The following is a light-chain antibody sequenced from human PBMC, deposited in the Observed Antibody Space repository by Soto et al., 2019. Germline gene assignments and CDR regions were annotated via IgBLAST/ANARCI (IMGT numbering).Light chain of an antibody. CDR1: QGVHTF. Sequence: EIVLTQSPGTLSLSPGRRATLSCRASQGVHTFLAWYQQKPGQSPRLLIYDASNRATGIPARFSGSGSGTDFTLSISSLEPEDFAVYYCQQRFKWPLTFGGGTKVEIK. J-gene: IGKJ4*01. V-gene: IGKV3-11*01. CDR2: DAS. CDR3: QQRFKWPLT.